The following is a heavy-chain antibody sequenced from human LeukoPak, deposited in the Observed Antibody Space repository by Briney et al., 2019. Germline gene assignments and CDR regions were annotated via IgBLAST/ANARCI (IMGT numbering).Heavy chain of an antibody. CDR3: ARPKEYYYDSSGWFAFDI. CDR1: GGSISSYY. Sequence: SETLSLTCTVSGGSISSYYWTWIRQPPGKGLEWIGSIYYSGSTYYNPSLKSRVTISVDTSKNQFSLKLSSVTAADTAVYYCARPKEYYYDSSGWFAFDIWGQGTMVTVSS. J-gene: IGHJ3*02. V-gene: IGHV4-59*12. CDR2: IYYSGST. D-gene: IGHD3-22*01.